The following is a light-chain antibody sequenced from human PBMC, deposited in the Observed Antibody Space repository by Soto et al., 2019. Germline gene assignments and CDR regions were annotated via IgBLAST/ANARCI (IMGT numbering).Light chain of an antibody. V-gene: IGLV2-23*01. CDR2: EGT. Sequence: QSALTQPASVSGSPGQSIIISCTGTSSDVGSYDLVSWYRQRPGKAPKLMIYEGTKRPSGVSNRYSASKSGNTASLTISGLQAEDEADYFCCSYAGRYTSVVFGGGTKLTVL. CDR3: CSYAGRYTSVV. CDR1: SSDVGSYDL. J-gene: IGLJ2*01.